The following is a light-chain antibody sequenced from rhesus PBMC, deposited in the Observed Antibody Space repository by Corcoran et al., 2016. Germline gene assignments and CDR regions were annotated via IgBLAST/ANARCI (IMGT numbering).Light chain of an antibody. CDR1: QSVSSY. Sequence: EIVMTQSPATLALSPGERATLSCRASQSVSSYLAWYQQKPGQAPRLLIYGASRRATGIPDRFSGSGSWTEFTLTISSLEPEDVGVYFCLQSSNWPWTFGQGTKVEIK. J-gene: IGKJ1*01. V-gene: IGKV3-24*04. CDR2: GAS. CDR3: LQSSNWPWT.